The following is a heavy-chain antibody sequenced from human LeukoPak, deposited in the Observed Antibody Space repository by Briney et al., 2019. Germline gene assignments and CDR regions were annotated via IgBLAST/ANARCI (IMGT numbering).Heavy chain of an antibody. CDR1: GYTFTGYY. Sequence: ASVKVSCKASGYTFTGYYMHWVRQAPGQGLEWMGWINPNSGGTNYAQKFQGRVTMTRDMSTSTVYMELSSLRSEDTAVYYCARDPSGSYPESDYWGQGTLVTVSS. D-gene: IGHD1-26*01. V-gene: IGHV1-2*02. CDR3: ARDPSGSYPESDY. CDR2: INPNSGGT. J-gene: IGHJ4*02.